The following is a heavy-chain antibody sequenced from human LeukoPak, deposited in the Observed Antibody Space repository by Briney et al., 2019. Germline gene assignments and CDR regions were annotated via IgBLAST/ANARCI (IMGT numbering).Heavy chain of an antibody. J-gene: IGHJ4*02. D-gene: IGHD4/OR15-4a*01. CDR3: VRLAGAYSHPYDY. Sequence: GGSLRLCCTVSGFTVSSNSMSWVRHAPGKGLEWVSFIYSDNTHYSDSVKGRFTISRDNSKNTLYLQMNSLRAEDTAVYYCVRLAGAYSHPYDYWGQGTLVTVSS. CDR1: GFTVSSNS. CDR2: IYSDNT. V-gene: IGHV3-53*01.